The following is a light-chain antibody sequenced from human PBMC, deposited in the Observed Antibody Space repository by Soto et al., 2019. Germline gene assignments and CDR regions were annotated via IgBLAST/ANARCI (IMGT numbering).Light chain of an antibody. CDR3: CSSAPESTYV. V-gene: IGLV2-23*01. CDR1: SSDVGAYDS. CDR2: KGT. J-gene: IGLJ1*01. Sequence: QSVLAQPASVSGSPGQSITISCTGTSSDVGAYDSVSWYQQHPHKAPQLIIYKGTQRPSGVSNRFSGPTSGNAASLTISGLQADDEADYFCCSSAPESTYVCGTGTKVTVL.